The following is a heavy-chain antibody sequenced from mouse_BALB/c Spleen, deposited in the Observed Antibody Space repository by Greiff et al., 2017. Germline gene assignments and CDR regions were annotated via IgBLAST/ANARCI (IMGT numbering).Heavy chain of an antibody. J-gene: IGHJ4*01. V-gene: IGHV6-6*02. CDR3: TRPHWDYAMDY. D-gene: IGHD4-1*01. Sequence: EVMLVESGGGLVQPGGSMKLSCVASGFTFSNYWMNWVRQSPEKGLEWVAEIRLKSNNYATHYAESVKGRFTISRDDSKSSVYLQMNNLRAEDTGIYYCTRPHWDYAMDYWGQGTSVTVSS. CDR1: GFTFSNYW. CDR2: IRLKSNNYAT.